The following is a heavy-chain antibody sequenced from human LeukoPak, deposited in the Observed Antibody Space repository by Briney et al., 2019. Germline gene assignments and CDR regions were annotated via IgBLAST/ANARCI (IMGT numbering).Heavy chain of an antibody. CDR1: GYNFPAYF. J-gene: IGHJ4*02. CDR2: MNPNGGDT. CDR3: ARVGFTTSWSNTDY. Sequence: ASVTVSCTAAGYNFPAYFVHWVRQSPGQGLEWMGRMNPNGGDTEYSQKYQCRVTRASDTSISTAYMELRRLISEDTAVSDGARVGFTTSWSNTDYSGQGTPLTVSS. D-gene: IGHD2-2*01. V-gene: IGHV1-2*01.